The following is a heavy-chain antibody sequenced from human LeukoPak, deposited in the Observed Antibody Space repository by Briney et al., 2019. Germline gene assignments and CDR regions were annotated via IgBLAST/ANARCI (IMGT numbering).Heavy chain of an antibody. Sequence: PGGSLRLSCAASGFTFSSYAMNWVRQAPGKGLEWVSRINIGGGSTYYADSVKGRFTISRDNSKNTLYLQMNSLRAEDTAVYYCAKGLFSSGITMVRGVIIGPHLDTTLDYWGQGTLVTVSS. D-gene: IGHD3-10*01. CDR1: GFTFSSYA. V-gene: IGHV3-23*01. CDR2: INIGGGST. J-gene: IGHJ4*02. CDR3: AKGLFSSGITMVRGVIIGPHLDTTLDY.